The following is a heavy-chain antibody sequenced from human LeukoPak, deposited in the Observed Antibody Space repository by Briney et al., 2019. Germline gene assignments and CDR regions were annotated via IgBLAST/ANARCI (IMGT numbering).Heavy chain of an antibody. CDR1: GGSIRSYF. J-gene: IGHJ6*03. Sequence: PSETLSLTCTVSGGSIRSYFWSWIRQPPGKGLEWIGYIYHSGNTNYNPSLKGRVTMSVDTSKNQFSLKLSSVTAADTAVYYCASAVAGRNYYYYMDVWAKGTTVTVSS. D-gene: IGHD6-6*01. CDR3: ASAVAGRNYYYYMDV. V-gene: IGHV4-59*01. CDR2: IYHSGNT.